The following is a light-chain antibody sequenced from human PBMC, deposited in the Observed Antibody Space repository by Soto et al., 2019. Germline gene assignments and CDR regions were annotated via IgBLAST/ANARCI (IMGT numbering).Light chain of an antibody. CDR3: ATWDGSLTGEV. CDR2: DNN. J-gene: IGLJ2*01. CDR1: RSNMGNNY. Sequence: QSVLTQSPSVSAAPGQKVTISCSGSRSNMGNNYVSWYQQLPGTAPKLLIYDNNKRPSGIPDRFSGSKSGTSGTLDITGLHTGYEAYYYCATWDGSLTGEVFGGGTKLTVL. V-gene: IGLV1-51*01.